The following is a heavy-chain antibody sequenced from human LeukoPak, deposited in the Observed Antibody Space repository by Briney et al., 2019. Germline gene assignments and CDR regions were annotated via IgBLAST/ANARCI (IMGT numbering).Heavy chain of an antibody. CDR2: INPSGGST. J-gene: IGHJ6*02. D-gene: IGHD3-16*01. Sequence: RRASVKVSCKASGYTFTNYYMHWVRQAPGQGLEWMGIINPSGGSTSYAQKLQGRVTMTRDTSTSTVYMELSSLRSEDTAVYYCAREIGMGAFDYYYYGMDVWGQGTTVTVSS. V-gene: IGHV1-46*01. CDR3: AREIGMGAFDYYYYGMDV. CDR1: GYTFTNYY.